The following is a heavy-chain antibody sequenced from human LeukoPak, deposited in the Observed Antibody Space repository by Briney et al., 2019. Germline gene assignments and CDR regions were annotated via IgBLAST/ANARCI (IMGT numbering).Heavy chain of an antibody. CDR3: NYCGGDCSFDI. V-gene: IGHV4-38-2*02. J-gene: IGHJ3*02. Sequence: SETLSLTCTVSGYSISSGYYWGWIRQPPGKGLECIGSIYHSGTTYYNPSLKSRVTISVDTSKNQFSLKLSSVTAADTAVYYCNYCGGDCSFDIWGQGTMVTVSS. CDR1: GYSISSGYY. CDR2: IYHSGTT. D-gene: IGHD2-21*02.